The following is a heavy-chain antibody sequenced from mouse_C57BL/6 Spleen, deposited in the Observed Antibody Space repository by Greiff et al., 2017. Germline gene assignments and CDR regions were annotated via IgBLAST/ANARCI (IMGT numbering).Heavy chain of an antibody. J-gene: IGHJ2*01. V-gene: IGHV1-52*01. CDR1: GYTFTSYW. CDR2: IDPSDSET. CDR3: ACYYGNYGYFDY. D-gene: IGHD2-1*01. Sequence: QVQLQQPGAELVRPGSSVKLSCKASGYTFTSYWMHWVKQRPIQGLEWIGNIDPSDSETHYNQKFKDKATLTVDKSSSTAYMQLSSLTSEDSAVYYCACYYGNYGYFDYWGQGTTLTVSS.